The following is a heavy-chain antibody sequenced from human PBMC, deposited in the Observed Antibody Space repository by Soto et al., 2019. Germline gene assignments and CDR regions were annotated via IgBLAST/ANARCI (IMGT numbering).Heavy chain of an antibody. CDR2: ISYDGSEK. V-gene: IGHV3-30*18. CDR1: GFTFSSYG. Sequence: VGSLGLSCAVSGFTFSSYGMHWVRQAPVKGLEWVAFISYDGSEKYYADSVKGRFTISRDNSKNTLYLQMNSLRAEDTAVYFCAKLLGSGIYFPHGYWGQGTLVTVSS. D-gene: IGHD3-10*01. J-gene: IGHJ4*02. CDR3: AKLLGSGIYFPHGY.